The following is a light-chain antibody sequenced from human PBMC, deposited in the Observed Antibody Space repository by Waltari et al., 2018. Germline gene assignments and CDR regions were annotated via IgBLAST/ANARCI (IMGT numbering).Light chain of an antibody. CDR3: QQYDDLPPFT. V-gene: IGKV1-33*01. CDR1: QDISLF. CDR2: DAS. J-gene: IGKJ3*01. Sequence: DIQMTQSPSSMSASLGDRVTITCQASQDISLFLNWYQQKPGEAPNLLIYDASILQAGVPSRFSGGGSGTDFTLTISSLQPEDVATYYCQQYDDLPPFTFGPGTKVDLK.